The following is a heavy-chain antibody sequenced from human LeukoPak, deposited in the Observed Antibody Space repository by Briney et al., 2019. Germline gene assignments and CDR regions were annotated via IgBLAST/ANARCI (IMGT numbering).Heavy chain of an antibody. V-gene: IGHV4-4*02. CDR2: IFHSGST. J-gene: IGHJ4*02. D-gene: IGHD3-10*01. Sequence: SETLSLTCAVSSGSIFSSNWWSWVRQPPGKGLEWIGQIFHSGSTTYSPSLKSRVTISVDTSKKQFSLKLSSVTAADTAVYYCAGNYYGSGSYYSEDRYWGQGTLVTVSS. CDR3: AGNYYGSGSYYSEDRY. CDR1: SGSIFSSNW.